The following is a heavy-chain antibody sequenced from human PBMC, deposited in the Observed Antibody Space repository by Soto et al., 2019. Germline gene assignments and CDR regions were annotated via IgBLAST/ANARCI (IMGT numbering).Heavy chain of an antibody. Sequence: QVQLQESSPGLVKPSETLSLTCTVSGGSISSYYWSWIRQPPGKGLEWIGYIYYSGSTNYNPSLKSRVTISVDTSKNQFSLKLSSVTAADTAVYYCAREEGYSSSWYRGLNYWGQGTLVTVSS. V-gene: IGHV4-59*01. CDR3: AREEGYSSSWYRGLNY. CDR2: IYYSGST. J-gene: IGHJ4*02. D-gene: IGHD6-13*01. CDR1: GGSISSYY.